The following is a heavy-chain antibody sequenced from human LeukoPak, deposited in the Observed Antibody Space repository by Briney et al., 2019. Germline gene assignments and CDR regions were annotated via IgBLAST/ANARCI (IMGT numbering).Heavy chain of an antibody. Sequence: GGSLTLSCASSGFTFSHYAMHWVRQAPGKGLEGVAVIWSDGTNQYYADSVKGRFTIYRDDFQKRVFLQMNNLRVEDTALYYCAKDAQRGFDYSNSLQYWGQGALVTVSS. V-gene: IGHV3-33*06. CDR1: GFTFSHYA. D-gene: IGHD4-11*01. CDR2: IWSDGTNQ. J-gene: IGHJ4*02. CDR3: AKDAQRGFDYSNSLQY.